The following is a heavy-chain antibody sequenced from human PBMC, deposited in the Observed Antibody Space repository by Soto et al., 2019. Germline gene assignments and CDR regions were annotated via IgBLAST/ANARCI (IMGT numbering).Heavy chain of an antibody. V-gene: IGHV1-18*01. J-gene: IGHJ2*01. CDR2: ISAYNGNT. CDR3: ARPSQPSSKAHTYWYFDL. CDR1: GYTFTSYG. Sequence: QVQLVQSGAEVKKPGASVKVSCKASGYTFTSYGISWVRQAPGQGLERMGWISAYNGNTNYAQKLQGRVTMTTDTSTSTAYMELRSLRSDDTAVYYCARPSQPSSKAHTYWYFDLWGRGTLVTVSS.